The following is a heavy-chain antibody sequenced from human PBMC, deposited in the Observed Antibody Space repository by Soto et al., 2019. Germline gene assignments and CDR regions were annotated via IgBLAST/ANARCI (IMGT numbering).Heavy chain of an antibody. V-gene: IGHV4-30-4*01. CDR2: IYYSGST. CDR3: AIRRSIDFWSDSAGFDP. J-gene: IGHJ5*02. CDR1: GGSISSGDYY. D-gene: IGHD3-3*01. Sequence: SETLSLTCTVSGGSISSGDYYWSWIRQPPGKGLEWIGYIYYSGSTYYNPSLKSRVTISVDTSKNQFSLKLSSVTAADTAVYYCAIRRSIDFWSDSAGFDPWGQGTLVTVSS.